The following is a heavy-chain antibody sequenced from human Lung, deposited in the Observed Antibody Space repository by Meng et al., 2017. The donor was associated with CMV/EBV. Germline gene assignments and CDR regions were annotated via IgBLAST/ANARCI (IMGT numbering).Heavy chain of an antibody. Sequence: QVQRQGSGPGLVKPSQTLSLPCTCAGGPISSGGFYWSWIRQHPGKGLEWIGYIYYSGSTYYNPSLRSRVAISIDTSKNQFSLKLTSVTAADTAVYFCARTNYGDYNWFDPWGQGTLVTVSS. CDR1: GGPISSGGFY. D-gene: IGHD4-17*01. J-gene: IGHJ5*02. V-gene: IGHV4-31*03. CDR3: ARTNYGDYNWFDP. CDR2: IYYSGST.